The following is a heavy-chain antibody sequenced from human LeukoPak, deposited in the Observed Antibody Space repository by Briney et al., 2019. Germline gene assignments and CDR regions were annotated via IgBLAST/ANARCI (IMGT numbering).Heavy chain of an antibody. D-gene: IGHD6-13*01. CDR3: AREGGAYSSSYYLDY. CDR2: INYSGTT. Sequence: SETVSLTCTVSVGPINSGDYYWTSIRQHPGKVVDWNGYINYSGTTYYTPSLQSRITVSVDTSKNQFPLKLSSVTAADTAVYYCAREGGAYSSSYYLDYLGQGTLVTVSS. V-gene: IGHV4-31*03. J-gene: IGHJ4*02. CDR1: VGPINSGDYY.